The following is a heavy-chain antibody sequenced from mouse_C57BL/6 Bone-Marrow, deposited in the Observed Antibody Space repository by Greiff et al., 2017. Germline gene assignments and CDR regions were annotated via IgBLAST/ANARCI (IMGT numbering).Heavy chain of an antibody. CDR3: ARRSYYYSKNDAMDY. CDR2: IFPGSGST. Sequence: VQLQQSGPELVKPGASVKISCKASGYTFTDYYINWVKQRPGQGLEWIGWIFPGSGSTYYNEKFKGKATLTVDKSSSTAYMLLSSLTSEDSAVYFCARRSYYYSKNDAMDYWGQGTSVTVSS. J-gene: IGHJ4*01. V-gene: IGHV1-75*01. D-gene: IGHD1-1*01. CDR1: GYTFTDYY.